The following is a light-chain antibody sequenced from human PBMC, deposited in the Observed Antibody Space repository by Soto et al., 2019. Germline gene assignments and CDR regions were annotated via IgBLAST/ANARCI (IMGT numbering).Light chain of an antibody. Sequence: QSVLTQPPSASGTPGQRVTITCSGTSSDGGEENYVSWYQQHPGKVPKLILYEVSKRPSGVTDRFSGSRSGNTASLTVSGLQAEDEADYYCSSFAGSPVVFGGGTQLTVL. CDR2: EVS. V-gene: IGLV2-8*01. CDR3: SSFAGSPVV. CDR1: SSDGGEENY. J-gene: IGLJ2*01.